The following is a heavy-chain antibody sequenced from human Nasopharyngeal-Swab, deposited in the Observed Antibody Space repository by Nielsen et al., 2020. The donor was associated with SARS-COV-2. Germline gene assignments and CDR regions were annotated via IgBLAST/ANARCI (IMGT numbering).Heavy chain of an antibody. CDR1: GFTFSSYS. CDR3: ARETMGDYVWGSYRYSLDY. CDR2: ISSSSSYI. V-gene: IGHV3-21*01. J-gene: IGHJ4*02. D-gene: IGHD3-16*02. Sequence: GGSLRLSYAASGFTFSSYSMNWVRQAPGKGLEWVSSISSSSSYIYYADSVKGRFTVSRDNAKNSLYLQMNSLRDEDTAVYYCARETMGDYVWGSYRYSLDYWGQGTLVTVSS.